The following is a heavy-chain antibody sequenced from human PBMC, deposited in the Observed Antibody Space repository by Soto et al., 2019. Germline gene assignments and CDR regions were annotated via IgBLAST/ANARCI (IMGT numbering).Heavy chain of an antibody. Sequence: ASVKVSCKASGYTFSDYYVHWVREAPGQGLEWMGWINPSSGGAIYTQRFQGRVTMTRDTSISTVYMELSRLTSDDTAVYYCAREMGVIGAPGYTWFDPWGQGALVTVLL. CDR2: INPSSGGA. J-gene: IGHJ5*02. V-gene: IGHV1-2*02. CDR1: GYTFSDYY. CDR3: AREMGVIGAPGYTWFDP. D-gene: IGHD1-26*01.